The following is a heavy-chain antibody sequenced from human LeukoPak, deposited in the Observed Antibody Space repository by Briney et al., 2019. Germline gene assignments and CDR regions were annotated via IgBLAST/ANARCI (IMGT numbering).Heavy chain of an antibody. CDR3: ARGGYQLLDY. J-gene: IGHJ4*02. D-gene: IGHD2-2*01. V-gene: IGHV4-59*01. CDR1: GGSISSYY. CDR2: IYYSGST. Sequence: PSETLSLTCTVSGGSISSYYWSWIRQPPGKGLEWIGYIYYSGSTNYNPPLKSRVTISVDTSKNQFSLKLSSVTAADTAVYYCARGGYQLLDYWGQGTLVTVSS.